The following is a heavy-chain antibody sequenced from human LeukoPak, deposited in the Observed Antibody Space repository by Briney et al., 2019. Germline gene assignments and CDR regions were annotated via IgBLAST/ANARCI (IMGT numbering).Heavy chain of an antibody. CDR3: ARGSYNPPGGTYYYYGMDV. D-gene: IGHD1-14*01. CDR1: GYTFTSYD. J-gene: IGHJ6*02. Sequence: ASVKVSCKASGYTFTSYDINWVRQATGQGLEWMGWMNPNSGNTGYAQKFQGRVTMTRNTSISTAYMELSSLRSEDTAVYYCARGSYNPPGGTYYYYGMDVWGQGTTVTVSS. V-gene: IGHV1-8*01. CDR2: MNPNSGNT.